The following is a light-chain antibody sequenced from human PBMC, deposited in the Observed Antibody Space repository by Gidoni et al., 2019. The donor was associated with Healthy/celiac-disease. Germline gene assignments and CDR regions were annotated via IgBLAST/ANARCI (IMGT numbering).Light chain of an antibody. CDR1: QSVSSSY. CDR2: GAS. V-gene: IGKV3-20*01. CDR3: QQYGSSP. Sequence: EIVLTQSPGTLSLSPGERATLSCRASQSVSSSYLAWYQQKPGQAPRLLIYGASSRATGIPDRLSGSGSGTDFTLTISRLEPEDFAVYYCQQYGSSPLGQGTRLEIK. J-gene: IGKJ5*01.